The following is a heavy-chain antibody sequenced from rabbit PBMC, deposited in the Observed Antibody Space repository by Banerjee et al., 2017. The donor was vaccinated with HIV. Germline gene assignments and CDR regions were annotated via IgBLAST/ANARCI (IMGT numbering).Heavy chain of an antibody. Sequence: QEQLVESGGGLVTPGASLTLTCTASGSDISNYYYMCWVRQAPGKGLEWIACIYGGRGGNTYYANWATGRFTISKTSSTTVTLQMTSLTAADTATYFCARGGEVGYAYGWYWDLWGQGTLVTVS. D-gene: IGHD6-1*01. CDR3: ARGGEVGYAYGWYWDL. J-gene: IGHJ3*01. CDR1: GSDISNYYY. CDR2: IYGGRGGNT. V-gene: IGHV1S45*01.